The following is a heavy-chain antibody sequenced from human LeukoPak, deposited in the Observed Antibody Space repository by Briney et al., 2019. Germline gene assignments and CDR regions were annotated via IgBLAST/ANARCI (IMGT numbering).Heavy chain of an antibody. CDR2: ISSTSTYI. J-gene: IGHJ4*02. Sequence: GGSLRLSCAASGFTFSSYAMNWVRQAPGKGLEWVSSISSTSTYIYYADSLKGRFTISRDNAKNSLNLQMNSLRAEDTAVYYCARDRAAAARQPVDYWGQGTLVTVPS. D-gene: IGHD6-13*01. V-gene: IGHV3-21*01. CDR1: GFTFSSYA. CDR3: ARDRAAAARQPVDY.